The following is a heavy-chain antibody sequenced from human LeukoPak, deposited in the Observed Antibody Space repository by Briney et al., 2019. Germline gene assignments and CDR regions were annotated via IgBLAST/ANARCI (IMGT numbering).Heavy chain of an antibody. V-gene: IGHV1-18*01. J-gene: IGHJ6*03. Sequence: GGSVKVSCKASGYSFTNYGISWVRQAPGQGLEWMGWISAYNGYTHFAQKFQGRVTMTTDTSTSTAYMELRSLRSDDTAVYYCARGAGKVGAGKTYYYYYMDVWGKGTTVTVSS. CDR3: ARGAGKVGAGKTYYYYYMDV. D-gene: IGHD1-26*01. CDR2: ISAYNGYT. CDR1: GYSFTNYG.